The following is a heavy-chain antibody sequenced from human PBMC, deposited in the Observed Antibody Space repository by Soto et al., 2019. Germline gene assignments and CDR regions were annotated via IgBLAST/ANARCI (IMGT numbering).Heavy chain of an antibody. CDR3: ARSAPTYSYFDY. D-gene: IGHD5-18*01. CDR1: GGSISSGGYY. J-gene: IGHJ4*02. V-gene: IGHV4-31*03. Sequence: SETLSLTCTVSGGSISSGGYYWSWIRQHPGKGLEWIGYIYYSGSTYYSPSLKSRVTLSVDTSKNQFSLKLSSVTAADTAVYYCARSAPTYSYFDYWGQGTLVTVSS. CDR2: IYYSGST.